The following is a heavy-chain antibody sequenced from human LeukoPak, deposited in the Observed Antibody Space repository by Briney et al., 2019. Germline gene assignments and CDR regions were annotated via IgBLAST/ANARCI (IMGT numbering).Heavy chain of an antibody. V-gene: IGHV4-59*01. CDR3: AKSPSWGSGLDAFDI. Sequence: SETLSLTCTVSGGSISNYYWSWIRQPPGKGLEWIGYIYYTGSTKYNPSLKSRVTLSVDSSKTQFSLKLNSVTAADTAAYYCAKSPSWGSGLDAFDIWGQGTMVTVSS. D-gene: IGHD7-27*01. CDR1: GGSISNYY. J-gene: IGHJ3*02. CDR2: IYYTGST.